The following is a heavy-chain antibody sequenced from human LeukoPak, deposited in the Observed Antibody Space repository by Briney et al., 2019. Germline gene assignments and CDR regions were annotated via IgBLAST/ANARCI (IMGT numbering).Heavy chain of an antibody. CDR1: GFTFSSYA. CDR3: ARESYYYYMDV. V-gene: IGHV3-33*08. CDR2: IWYDGSNK. Sequence: GGSLRLSCAASGFTFSSYAMSWVRQAPGKGLEWVAVIWYDGSNKYYADSVKGRFTISRDNSKNTLYLQMNSLRAEDTAVYYCARESYYYYMDVWGKGTTVTVSS. J-gene: IGHJ6*03.